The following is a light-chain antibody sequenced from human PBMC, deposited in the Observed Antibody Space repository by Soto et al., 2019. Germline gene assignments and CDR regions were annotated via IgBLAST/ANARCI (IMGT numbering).Light chain of an antibody. CDR3: HQYNNVPRT. V-gene: IGKV3-15*01. J-gene: IGKJ3*01. CDR1: ESVGSN. CDR2: GAS. Sequence: DTVMTQSPATLSVSPGERATLSCRTSESVGSNLAWYQQKPGQAPRLLIFGASTRATDIPARFGGSGSGTDFTLTITSLQSEDFAVYYCHQYNNVPRTFGPGTKVDIK.